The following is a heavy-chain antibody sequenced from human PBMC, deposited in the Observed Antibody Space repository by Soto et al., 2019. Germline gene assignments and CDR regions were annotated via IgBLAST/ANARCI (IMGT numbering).Heavy chain of an antibody. D-gene: IGHD4-17*01. J-gene: IGHJ4*02. V-gene: IGHV3-23*01. CDR3: AKDPNGDYAGAFDS. Sequence: GGSLRLSCAASGFTFSSYAMTWVRQAPGRGLEWVSVISGSGGITLYTDSVKGRFTISRDNSKNILFLQMNSLRAEDTAVYYCAKDPNGDYAGAFDSWGQGTLVTVSS. CDR2: ISGSGGIT. CDR1: GFTFSSYA.